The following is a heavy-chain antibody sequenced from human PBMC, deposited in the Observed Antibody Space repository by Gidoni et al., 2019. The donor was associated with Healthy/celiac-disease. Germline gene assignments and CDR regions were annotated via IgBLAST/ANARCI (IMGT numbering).Heavy chain of an antibody. D-gene: IGHD4-17*01. CDR1: GGTFSSYA. J-gene: IGHJ6*03. CDR2: IIPIFGTA. Sequence: QVQLVQSGAEVKKPGSSVKVSCKTSGGTFSSYAISWVRQAPGPGLEWMGGIIPIFGTANYAQKFQGRVTITADKSTSTAYMELSSLRSEDTAVYYCASYYGGNSRYENYYYYYMDVWGKGTTVTVSS. CDR3: ASYYGGNSRYENYYYYYMDV. V-gene: IGHV1-69*06.